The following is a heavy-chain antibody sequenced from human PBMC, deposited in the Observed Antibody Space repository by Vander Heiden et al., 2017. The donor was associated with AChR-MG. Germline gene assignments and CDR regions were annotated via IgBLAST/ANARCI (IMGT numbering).Heavy chain of an antibody. V-gene: IGHV4-59*01. J-gene: IGHJ4*02. D-gene: IGHD2-15*01. Sequence: QVQLQESGPGLVKPSETLSLTCTVSGGSINSYYWSWIRQFPGKGLEWIGYIYYTGSTNYNPSLKSRVTISIDTSKNQFSLKLNSVSAADTAVYYCARQSSWHPHFDYWGQGIPVTVSS. CDR1: GGSINSYY. CDR3: ARQSSWHPHFDY. CDR2: IYYTGST.